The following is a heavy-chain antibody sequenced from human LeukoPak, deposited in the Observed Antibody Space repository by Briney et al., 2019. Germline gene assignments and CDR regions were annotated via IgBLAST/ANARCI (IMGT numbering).Heavy chain of an antibody. CDR1: GYSFTSYW. J-gene: IGHJ6*03. CDR3: ARHFSSPGGFTIFGVVIIDYYYMDV. D-gene: IGHD3-3*01. CDR2: IYPGDSDT. Sequence: GESLKISCKGSGYSFTSYWIGWVRQMPGKGLEWMGIIYPGDSDTRYSPSFQGQVTISADKSISTAYLQWSSLKASDTAMYYCARHFSSPGGFTIFGVVIIDYYYMDVWGKGTTVTVSS. V-gene: IGHV5-51*01.